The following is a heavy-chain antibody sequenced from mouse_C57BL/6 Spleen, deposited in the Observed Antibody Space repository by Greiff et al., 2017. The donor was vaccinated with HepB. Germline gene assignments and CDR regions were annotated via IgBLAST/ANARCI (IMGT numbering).Heavy chain of an antibody. V-gene: IGHV1-52*01. J-gene: IGHJ3*01. D-gene: IGHD2-1*01. Sequence: QVQLQQPGAELVRPGSSVKLSCKASGYTFTSYWMHWVKQRPIQGLEWIGNIDPSDSDTHYNQKFKDKATLTVDKSSSTAYMQLSSLTSEDAAVYYCARDDGNYVSRFADWGQGTMVTVSS. CDR1: GYTFTSYW. CDR3: ARDDGNYVSRFAD. CDR2: IDPSDSDT.